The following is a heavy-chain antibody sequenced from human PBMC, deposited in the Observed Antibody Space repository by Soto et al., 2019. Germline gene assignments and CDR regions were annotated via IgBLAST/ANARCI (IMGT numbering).Heavy chain of an antibody. D-gene: IGHD4-17*01. CDR2: IYHGGRT. Sequence: PSETLSLTCTVSGGSITNGYYYWSWVRQNPGKGLEWIGHIYHGGRTYYRPSLKSRVTISVDTSKSQFSLNLSSVTAADTAVYYCARWVEVSLDYPDYWGQGTLVTVSS. V-gene: IGHV4-31*03. CDR3: ARWVEVSLDYPDY. J-gene: IGHJ4*02. CDR1: GGSITNGYYY.